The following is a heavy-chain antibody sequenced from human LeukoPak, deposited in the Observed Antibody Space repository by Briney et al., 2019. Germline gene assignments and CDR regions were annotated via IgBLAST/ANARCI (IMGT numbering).Heavy chain of an antibody. CDR1: GGSISSGSYY. CDR2: IYTSGST. V-gene: IGHV4-61*02. CDR3: ARADCSSTSCYMEDAFDI. J-gene: IGHJ3*02. Sequence: SXTLSLTCTVSGGSISSGSYYWSWIRQPDGKGLEWIERIYTSGSTNYNPSLKSRVTISVDTPKNQFSLKLSSVTAADTAVYYCARADCSSTSCYMEDAFDIWGQGTMVTVSS. D-gene: IGHD2-2*02.